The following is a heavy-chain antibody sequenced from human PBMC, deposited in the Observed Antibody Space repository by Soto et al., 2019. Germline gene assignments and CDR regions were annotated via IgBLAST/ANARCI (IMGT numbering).Heavy chain of an antibody. D-gene: IGHD1-7*01. Sequence: PSETLSLTCAVYGGSFSGYYWSWIRQPLGKGLEWIGEINHSGSTNYNQSLKSRVTISVDTSKNQFSLKLSSVTAADTAVYYCARGRITGTTGVVVYYFDYWGQGTLVTVSS. V-gene: IGHV4-34*01. J-gene: IGHJ4*02. CDR2: INHSGST. CDR1: GGSFSGYY. CDR3: ARGRITGTTGVVVYYFDY.